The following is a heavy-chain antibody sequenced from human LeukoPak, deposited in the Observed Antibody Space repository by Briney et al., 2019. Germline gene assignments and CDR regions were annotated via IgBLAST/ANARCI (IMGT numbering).Heavy chain of an antibody. CDR2: ISWNSGSI. Sequence: PGRSLRLSCAASGFTFDDYAMHWVRQAPGKGLEWVSGISWNSGSIGYADSVKGRFTISRDNAKNSLYLQMNSLRAEDTALYYCAKDHPFYDSSGYYDYWGQGTLVTVSS. CDR3: AKDHPFYDSSGYYDY. D-gene: IGHD3-22*01. V-gene: IGHV3-9*01. CDR1: GFTFDDYA. J-gene: IGHJ4*02.